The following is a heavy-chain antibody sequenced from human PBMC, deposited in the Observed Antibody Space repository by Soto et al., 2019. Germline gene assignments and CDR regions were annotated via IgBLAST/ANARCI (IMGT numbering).Heavy chain of an antibody. Sequence: SETLSLTCIVSGGSIGSSGYYWGWLRQPPGKGLEWIGSIYYSGSTYYNPSLRSRVTISVDTSKNQFSLKLSSVTAADTAVYYCARLVAAGTRWFDPWGQGTLVTVSS. J-gene: IGHJ5*02. CDR3: ARLVAAGTRWFDP. CDR2: IYYSGST. CDR1: GGSIGSSGYY. V-gene: IGHV4-39*01. D-gene: IGHD6-13*01.